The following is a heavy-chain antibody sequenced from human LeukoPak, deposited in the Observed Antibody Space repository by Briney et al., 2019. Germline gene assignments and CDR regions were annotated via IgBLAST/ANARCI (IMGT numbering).Heavy chain of an antibody. CDR3: ARAPSEIGGYYPEYFRH. CDR2: NKSDGST. V-gene: IGHV3-74*01. D-gene: IGHD3-22*01. CDR1: GFTFSTYW. Sequence: GGALRLSCAAPGFTFSTYWMPWVRQAPGKGLVLVSRNKSDGSTNYADSVKGRFTISRDNAKNTVSLQMNSLRPEDTSVYYCARAPSEIGGYYPEYFRHWGQGTLVTVSS. J-gene: IGHJ1*01.